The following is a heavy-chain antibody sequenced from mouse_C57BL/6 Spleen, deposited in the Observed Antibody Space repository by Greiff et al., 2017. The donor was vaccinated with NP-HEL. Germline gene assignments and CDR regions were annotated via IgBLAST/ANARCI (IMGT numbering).Heavy chain of an antibody. CDR2: INPNYGTT. D-gene: IGHD1-1*01. CDR3: ARSYYGSSYGYFDV. V-gene: IGHV1-39*01. J-gene: IGHJ1*03. CDR1: GYSFTDYN. Sequence: EVQLQQSGPELVKPGASVKISCKASGYSFTDYNMNWVKQSNGKSLEWIGVINPNYGTTSYNQKFKGKATLTVDQSSSTAYMQLNSLTSEDPAVYYCARSYYGSSYGYFDVWGTGTTVTVSS.